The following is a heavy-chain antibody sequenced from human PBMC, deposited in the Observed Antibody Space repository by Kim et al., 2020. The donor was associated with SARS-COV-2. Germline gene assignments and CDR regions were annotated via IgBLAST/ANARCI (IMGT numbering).Heavy chain of an antibody. J-gene: IGHJ1*01. CDR2: ISSGGDT. CDR3: ARGGAPGYYRLPFSL. D-gene: IGHD2-15*01. Sequence: GGSLRLSCAVSGFTVVSNYVSWVRQGPGQGLEWVSTISSGGDTKYADSVKGRITISRDNSKNTLFLQMNSLRVEDTAKYYCARGGAPGYYRLPFSLWRQG. V-gene: IGHV3-53*01. CDR1: GFTVVSNY.